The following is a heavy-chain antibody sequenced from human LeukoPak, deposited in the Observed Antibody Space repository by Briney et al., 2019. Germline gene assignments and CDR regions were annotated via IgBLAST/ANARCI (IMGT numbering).Heavy chain of an antibody. V-gene: IGHV3-48*03. D-gene: IGHD2-2*01. CDR2: ISSSGSSI. CDR1: GFTFRNFE. CDR3: ARGPQRGAAANYYGMDV. Sequence: GGSLRLSCAASGFTFRNFEMNWVRQAPGKGLEWVAYISSSGSSIYYADSVKGRFTISRDNAKSTLYLQMNSLRAEDTAVYYRARGPQRGAAANYYGMDVWGQGTTVTVSS. J-gene: IGHJ6*02.